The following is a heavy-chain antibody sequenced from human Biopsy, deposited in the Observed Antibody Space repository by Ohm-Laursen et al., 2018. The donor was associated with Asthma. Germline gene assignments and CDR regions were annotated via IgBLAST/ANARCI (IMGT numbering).Heavy chain of an antibody. D-gene: IGHD4-23*01. CDR3: ARAYGGSFFSESFDI. J-gene: IGHJ3*02. CDR1: GFTFSTYG. V-gene: IGHV3-30*03. Sequence: SLRLSCSASGFTFSTYGMHWVRQAPGKGLEWVAFIAWDGINSYYADSVKGRFTIPRDNSKNTLSLQMNSLRAEDTAVYYCARAYGGSFFSESFDIWGQGTMVTVSS. CDR2: IAWDGINS.